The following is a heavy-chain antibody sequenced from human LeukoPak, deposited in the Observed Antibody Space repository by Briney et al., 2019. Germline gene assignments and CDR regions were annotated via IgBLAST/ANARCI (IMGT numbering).Heavy chain of an antibody. CDR3: ARDLARKAAAGTSDY. V-gene: IGHV1-8*01. Sequence: ASVKVSCKASGYTFTSYDFNWVRQATGQRPEWMGWMSPNSGDTGYAQKFQDRVTMTRNTSISTAYMELSSLRSEDTAVYYCARDLARKAAAGTSDYWGQGTLVTVSS. J-gene: IGHJ4*02. D-gene: IGHD6-13*01. CDR2: MSPNSGDT. CDR1: GYTFTSYD.